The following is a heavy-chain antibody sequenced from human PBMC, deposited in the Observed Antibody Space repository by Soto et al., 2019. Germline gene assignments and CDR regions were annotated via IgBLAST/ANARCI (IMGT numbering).Heavy chain of an antibody. V-gene: IGHV3-23*01. CDR1: GFAFSDYA. J-gene: IGHJ4*02. Sequence: EVHLLESGGGLVQPGGSLRLSCAASGFAFSDYAMTWVRQAPGKGLEWVSDISDGDGATHYADSVKGRFTISRDDFKNTLYLQMDSLRAEDAAVYYCAKGRTLFDLWGQGNLVNVS. D-gene: IGHD3-16*01. CDR3: AKGRTLFDL. CDR2: ISDGDGAT.